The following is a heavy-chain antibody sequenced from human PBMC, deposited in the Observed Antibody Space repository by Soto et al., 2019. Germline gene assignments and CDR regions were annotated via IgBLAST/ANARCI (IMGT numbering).Heavy chain of an antibody. CDR1: GFTFSSYW. V-gene: IGHV3-74*01. CDR3: ARVVLPESAFDI. CDR2: INSDGSST. Sequence: PGGSLRLCCAASGFTFSSYWMHWVRQAPGKGLVWVSRINSDGSSTSYADSVKGRFTISRDNAKNTLYLQMNSLRAEDTAVYYCARVVLPESAFDIWGQGTMVTVS. J-gene: IGHJ3*02.